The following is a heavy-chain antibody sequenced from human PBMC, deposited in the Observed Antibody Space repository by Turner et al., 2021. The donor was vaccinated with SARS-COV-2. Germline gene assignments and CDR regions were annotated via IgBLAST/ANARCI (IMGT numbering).Heavy chain of an antibody. CDR2: IYYSGST. V-gene: IGHV4-39*01. D-gene: IGHD3-10*02. CDR1: GGSSSSSSYY. Sequence: QLQLQESGPRLVKPSATTPPLCTVSGGSSSSSSYYWGWIRQPPGKGLAWMGSIYYSGSTYYNPSVKSRVTIAVDTCKNQFSMQLSAVTAADTAVYYGASETWYYSGRGWFDPWGQGTLVTVSS. CDR3: ASETWYYSGRGWFDP. J-gene: IGHJ5*02.